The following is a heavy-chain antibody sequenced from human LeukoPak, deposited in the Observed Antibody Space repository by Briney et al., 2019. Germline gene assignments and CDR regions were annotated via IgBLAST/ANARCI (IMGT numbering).Heavy chain of an antibody. CDR1: GFTFSSYE. V-gene: IGHV3-48*03. Sequence: GGSLRLSCAASGFTFSSYEMNWVRQAPGKGLEWVSYISSRGSTIYYAGSVKGRFTISRDNAKNSLYLQMNSLRAEDTAVYYCARWARIAVAGRGMDVWGKGTTVTVSS. D-gene: IGHD6-19*01. CDR2: ISSRGSTI. CDR3: ARWARIAVAGRGMDV. J-gene: IGHJ6*04.